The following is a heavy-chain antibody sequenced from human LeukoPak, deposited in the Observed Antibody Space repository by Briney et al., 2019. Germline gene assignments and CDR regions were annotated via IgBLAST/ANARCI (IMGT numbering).Heavy chain of an antibody. CDR3: ARGRYCSSTSCYKGGGYYFDY. D-gene: IGHD2-2*01. V-gene: IGHV4-31*03. CDR1: GGSISSGGYS. Sequence: SETLSLTCTVSGGSISSGGYSWSWIRQHPGKGLEWIGYIYYSGSTYYNPSLKSRVTISVDTSKNQFSLKLSSVTAADTAVYYCARGRYCSSTSCYKGGGYYFDYWGQGTLVTVSS. J-gene: IGHJ4*02. CDR2: IYYSGST.